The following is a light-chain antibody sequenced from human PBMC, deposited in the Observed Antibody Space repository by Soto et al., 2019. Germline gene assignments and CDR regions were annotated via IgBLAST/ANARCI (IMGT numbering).Light chain of an antibody. CDR1: SGHRSYA. CDR2: LNSDGSH. Sequence: QPVLTQSPSASASLGGSVKLTCTLSSGHRSYAIAWHQQQPEKGPRYLMKLNSDGSHSKGDGIPDRFSGSSSGAERYLTISSLQSGDEADYYCQTWGTGIQVFGGGTKLTVL. V-gene: IGLV4-69*01. J-gene: IGLJ3*02. CDR3: QTWGTGIQV.